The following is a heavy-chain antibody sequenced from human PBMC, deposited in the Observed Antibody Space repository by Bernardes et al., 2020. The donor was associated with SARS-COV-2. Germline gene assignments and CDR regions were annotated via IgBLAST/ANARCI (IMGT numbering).Heavy chain of an antibody. CDR2: INGDGSQR. V-gene: IGHV3-7*01. CDR1: GFTFSSYW. CDR3: ARIDEVTGRDD. Sequence: GGSLRLSCAASGFTFSSYWISWVRQAPGKGLEWVANINGDGSQRSSLDSVRGRFTISKDNAKNLLYLQMNSLRVEDTAVYYRARIDEVTGRDDWGQGTLVTVSS. D-gene: IGHD2-15*01. J-gene: IGHJ4*02.